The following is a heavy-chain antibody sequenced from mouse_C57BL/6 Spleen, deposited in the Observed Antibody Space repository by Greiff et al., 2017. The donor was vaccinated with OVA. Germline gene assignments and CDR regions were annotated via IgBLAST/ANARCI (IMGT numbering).Heavy chain of an antibody. CDR1: GFTFTDYY. Sequence: DVKLVESGGGLVQPGGSLSLSCAASGFTFTDYYMSWVRQPPGKALEWLGFIRNKANGYTTEYSASVKGRFTISRDNSQSILYLQMNALRAEDSATYYCARYKGSGYFDYWGQGTTLTVSS. J-gene: IGHJ2*01. CDR3: ARYKGSGYFDY. V-gene: IGHV7-3*01. CDR2: IRNKANGYTT.